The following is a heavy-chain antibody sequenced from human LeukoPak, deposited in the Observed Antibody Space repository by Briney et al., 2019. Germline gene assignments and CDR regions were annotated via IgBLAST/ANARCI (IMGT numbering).Heavy chain of an antibody. Sequence: PGGSLRLSCAASGFTFSSYGMHWVRQAPGKGLEWVAFIRYDGSNKYYADSVKGRFTISRDNSKNTLYLQMNSLRAEDTAVYYCARAQQDFYYYDSSGYYRWEAFDIWGQGTMVTVSS. D-gene: IGHD3-22*01. CDR2: IRYDGSNK. J-gene: IGHJ3*02. V-gene: IGHV3-30*02. CDR3: ARAQQDFYYYDSSGYYRWEAFDI. CDR1: GFTFSSYG.